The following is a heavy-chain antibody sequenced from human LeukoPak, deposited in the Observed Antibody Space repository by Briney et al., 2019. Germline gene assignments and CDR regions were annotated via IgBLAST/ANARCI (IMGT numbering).Heavy chain of an antibody. J-gene: IGHJ6*02. D-gene: IGHD6-13*01. CDR2: MNPNSGNT. V-gene: IGHV1-8*01. CDR1: GYTFTSYD. Sequence: ASVKVSCKASGYTFTSYDINWVRQATGQGLEWMGWMNPNSGNTGYAQKFQGRVTMTRNTSISAAYMELSSLRSEDTAVYYCARGRDSNSWYVDYYYYGMDVWGQGTTVTVSS. CDR3: ARGRDSNSWYVDYYYYGMDV.